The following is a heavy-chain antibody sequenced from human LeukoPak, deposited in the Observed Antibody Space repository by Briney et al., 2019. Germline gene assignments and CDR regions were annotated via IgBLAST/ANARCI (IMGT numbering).Heavy chain of an antibody. CDR1: GFTFSNNG. Sequence: PGGSLRLSCVVSGFTFSNNGMSWVRQAPGNGLEWVSGLSGSGSSVYYADSVRGRLTISRDNSRNTLYLQLDSLRADDTAVYYCAKGLNWFDPWGQGTLVTVSS. CDR3: AKGLNWFDP. CDR2: LSGSGSSV. V-gene: IGHV3-23*01. J-gene: IGHJ5*02. D-gene: IGHD2-8*01.